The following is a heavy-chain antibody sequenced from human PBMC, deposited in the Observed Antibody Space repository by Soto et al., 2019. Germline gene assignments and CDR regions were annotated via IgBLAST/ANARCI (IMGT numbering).Heavy chain of an antibody. V-gene: IGHV3-23*01. Sequence: GGSLRLSCAASGFTFSSYAMSWVRQAPGKGLEWVSAISGSGGGTYYADSVKGRFTISRDNSMNTLYLQMKTLRAEDTAVYYCAKVSSSWYAGFFDLWGQGTPVTVS. CDR1: GFTFSSYA. CDR2: ISGSGGGT. D-gene: IGHD6-13*01. J-gene: IGHJ4*02. CDR3: AKVSSSWYAGFFDL.